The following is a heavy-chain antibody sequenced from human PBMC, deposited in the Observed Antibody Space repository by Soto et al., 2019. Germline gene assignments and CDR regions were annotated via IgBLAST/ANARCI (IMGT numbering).Heavy chain of an antibody. D-gene: IGHD2-15*01. CDR3: AKDIVVVVAAPAY. Sequence: EVQLLESGGGLVQPGGSLRLSCAASGFTFSSYAMSWVRQAPGKGLEWVSGISGSGGSTYYADSVKGRFTISRDNSKNTLYLQMNSLRAEDTAVYYCAKDIVVVVAAPAYWGQGTLVTVSS. V-gene: IGHV3-23*01. J-gene: IGHJ4*02. CDR2: ISGSGGST. CDR1: GFTFSSYA.